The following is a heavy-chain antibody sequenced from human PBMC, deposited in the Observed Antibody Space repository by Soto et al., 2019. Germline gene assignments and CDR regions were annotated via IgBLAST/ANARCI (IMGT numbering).Heavy chain of an antibody. Sequence: SETLSLTCSVSGASISNFYWSWIRQSAGKGLEWIGRLYTRGTTDYNPSLKSRVTMSIDTSKNRVSLSLTSVTAADTAVYYCAKGGTYYFDSWGQGIVVTVS. D-gene: IGHD3-16*01. V-gene: IGHV4-4*07. CDR1: GASISNFY. J-gene: IGHJ4*02. CDR3: AKGGTYYFDS. CDR2: LYTRGTT.